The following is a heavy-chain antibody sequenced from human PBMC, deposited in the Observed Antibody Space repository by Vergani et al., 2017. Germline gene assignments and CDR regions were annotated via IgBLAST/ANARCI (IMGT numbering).Heavy chain of an antibody. CDR2: ISSSSSYI. Sequence: EVQLVESGGGLVKPGGSLRLSCAASGFSFSSYSMNWVRQAPGKGLEWVSSISSSSSYIYYADSVKGRFTISRDNAKNSLYLQMNSLRAEDTAVYYCAKSYDFWSGYYIWGQGTLVTVSS. D-gene: IGHD3-3*01. V-gene: IGHV3-21*04. J-gene: IGHJ4*02. CDR3: AKSYDFWSGYYI. CDR1: GFSFSSYS.